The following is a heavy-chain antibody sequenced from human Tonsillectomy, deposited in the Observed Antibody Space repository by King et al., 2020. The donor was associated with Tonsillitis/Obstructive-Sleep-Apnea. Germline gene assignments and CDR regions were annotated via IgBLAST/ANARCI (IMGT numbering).Heavy chain of an antibody. J-gene: IGHJ4*02. Sequence: QLVQSGGGLIQPGGSLRRSCAASGFTVSSSYMSWVRQAPGKGLEWVSVSYSGGNTYYADSVKGRFTISRDNSKNTLYLQMNSLRAADTAVYYCARGLRYSSGWYSFDYWGQGTLVTVSS. V-gene: IGHV3-53*01. CDR3: ARGLRYSSGWYSFDY. CDR1: GFTVSSSY. CDR2: SYSGGNT. D-gene: IGHD6-19*01.